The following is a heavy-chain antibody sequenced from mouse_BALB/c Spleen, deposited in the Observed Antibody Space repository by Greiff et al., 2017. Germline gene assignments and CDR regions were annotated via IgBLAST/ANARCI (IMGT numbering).Heavy chain of an antibody. CDR1: GFSLSTSGMG. CDR3: ARIDYYGSSYYAMDY. Sequence: QVTLNESGPGILQPSQTLSLTCSFSGFSLSTSGMGVGWIRQPSGKGLEWLAHIWWDDDKYYNTALKSGLTISKDTSKNQVFLKIASVDTADTATYYCARIDYYGSSYYAMDYWGQGTSVTVSS. D-gene: IGHD1-1*01. V-gene: IGHV8-8*01. J-gene: IGHJ4*01. CDR2: IWWDDDK.